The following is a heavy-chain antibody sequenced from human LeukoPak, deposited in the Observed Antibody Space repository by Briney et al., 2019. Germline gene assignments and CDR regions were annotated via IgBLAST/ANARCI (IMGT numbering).Heavy chain of an antibody. CDR3: ARDAVSRGYSGTFDY. V-gene: IGHV1-18*01. CDR1: GYTFTSYG. CDR2: ISAYNGNT. D-gene: IGHD5-12*01. Sequence: ASVKVSCKASGYTFTSYGIGWVRQAPGQGLEWMGWISAYNGNTNYAQKLQGRVTMTTDTSTSTAYMELRSLRSDDTAVYYCARDAVSRGYSGTFDYWGQGTLVTVSS. J-gene: IGHJ4*02.